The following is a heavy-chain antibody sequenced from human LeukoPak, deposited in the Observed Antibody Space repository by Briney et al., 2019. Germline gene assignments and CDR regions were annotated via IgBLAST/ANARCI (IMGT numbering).Heavy chain of an antibody. CDR3: AKAVVGGTVGDY. CDR1: GFSFSTYA. D-gene: IGHD2-15*01. V-gene: IGHV3-23*01. CDR2: IGGSGGTT. Sequence: GGSLRLSCAASGFSFSTYAMTWARQAPGKGLEWVSAIGGSGGTTYYADSVKGRFTISRENPKNTLHLQMNSLRPDDTAVYHCAKAVVGGTVGDYWGQGTLVTVSS. J-gene: IGHJ4*02.